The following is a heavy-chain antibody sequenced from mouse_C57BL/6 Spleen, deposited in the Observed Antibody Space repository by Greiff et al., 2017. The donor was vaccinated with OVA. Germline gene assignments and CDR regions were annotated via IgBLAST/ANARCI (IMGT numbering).Heavy chain of an antibody. Sequence: QVQLQQSGAELAKPGASVKLSCKASGYTFTSYWMHWVKQRPGQGLEWIGYINPSSGYTKYNQKFKDKATLTADKSSSTAYMQLSSLTSEDAAVYYCARGGYYGSSYVAAMDYWGQGTSVTVAS. CDR2: INPSSGYT. D-gene: IGHD1-1*01. CDR3: ARGGYYGSSYVAAMDY. V-gene: IGHV1-7*01. J-gene: IGHJ4*01. CDR1: GYTFTSYW.